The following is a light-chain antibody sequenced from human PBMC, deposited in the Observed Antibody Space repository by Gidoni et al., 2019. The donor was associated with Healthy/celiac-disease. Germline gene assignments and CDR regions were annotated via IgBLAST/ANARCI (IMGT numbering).Light chain of an antibody. CDR3: QQYNNWPMYT. V-gene: IGKV3-15*01. CDR2: GAS. CDR1: QSVSSN. J-gene: IGKJ2*01. Sequence: EIVMTQSPATLSVSPGESATLSCRASQSVSSNLAWHQQRPGQAPRLLIYGASTRATGIPARFSGSGSGTEFTLTISSLQSEDFAVYYCQQYNNWPMYTFXXXTKLEIK.